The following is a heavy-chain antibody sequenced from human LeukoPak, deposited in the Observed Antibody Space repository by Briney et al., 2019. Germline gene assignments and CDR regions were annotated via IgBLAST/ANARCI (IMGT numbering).Heavy chain of an antibody. CDR2: INDSGST. J-gene: IGHJ4*02. D-gene: IGHD6-19*01. CDR3: ARGLKNFRGIAVAGDY. Sequence: PPETLSLTCAVYGRSFSGYYWSWIRQPPGKGLEWNGAINDSGSTNSNPSLKSRVPISVDTSKNQFSLKLSSVTAADTAVYYCARGLKNFRGIAVAGDYWGQGTLVTVSS. V-gene: IGHV4-34*01. CDR1: GRSFSGYY.